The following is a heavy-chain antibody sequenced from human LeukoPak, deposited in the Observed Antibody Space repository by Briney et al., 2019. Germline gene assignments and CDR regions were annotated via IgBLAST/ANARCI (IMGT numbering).Heavy chain of an antibody. CDR3: ASNYYGSGSLDY. J-gene: IGHJ4*02. CDR2: MYYSGRT. CDR1: GGSISSYY. Sequence: SETLSLTCTVSGGSISSYYWSWIRQPPGKGLEWIGCMYYSGRTNYNPSLKSRVTISVDTSKNQFSLKVSSVTAADTAVYYCASNYYGSGSLDYWGQGNLVTVSS. D-gene: IGHD3-10*01. V-gene: IGHV4-59*08.